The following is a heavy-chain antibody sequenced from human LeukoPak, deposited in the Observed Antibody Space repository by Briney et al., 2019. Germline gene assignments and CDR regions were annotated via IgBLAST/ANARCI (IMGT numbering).Heavy chain of an antibody. J-gene: IGHJ4*02. CDR3: ARSCTAMVPRHFDY. V-gene: IGHV3-7*01. D-gene: IGHD5-18*01. CDR1: GFTFSSYW. CDR2: IKQDGSEK. Sequence: PGGSLRLSCAASGFTFSSYWMSWVRQAPGKGLEWVANIKQDGSEKYYVDSVKGRFTISRDNAKNSLYLQMNSLRAEDTAVYYCARSCTAMVPRHFDYWGQGTLVTVSS.